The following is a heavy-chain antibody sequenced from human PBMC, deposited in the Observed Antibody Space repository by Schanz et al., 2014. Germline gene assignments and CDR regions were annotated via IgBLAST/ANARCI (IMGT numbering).Heavy chain of an antibody. J-gene: IGHJ4*02. V-gene: IGHV3-11*05. CDR2: ISGTTTYT. CDR1: GFTFSDYY. D-gene: IGHD3-22*01. Sequence: VQLLESGGGLVKPGGSLRLSCAASGFTFSDYYMSWIRQAPGKGLEWVSYISGTTTYTNYADSVKGRFTISRDNAKNSLYLQMNSLRAEDTAVYYCAKDPSHGDYDYYFDYWGQGTLVTGSS. CDR3: AKDPSHGDYDYYFDY.